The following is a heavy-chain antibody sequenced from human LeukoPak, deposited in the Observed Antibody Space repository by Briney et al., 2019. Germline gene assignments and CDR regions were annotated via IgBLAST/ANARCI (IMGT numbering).Heavy chain of an antibody. D-gene: IGHD5-18*01. CDR2: ISSSGSTI. Sequence: LSLTCTDSGGSISSYYWSWIRQPPGKGLEWVSYISSSGSTIYYADSVKGRFTISRDNAKNSLYLQMNSLRAEDTAVYYCARDPEWGYSYGYADYWGQGTLVTVSS. CDR1: GGSISSYY. J-gene: IGHJ4*02. V-gene: IGHV3-11*04. CDR3: ARDPEWGYSYGYADY.